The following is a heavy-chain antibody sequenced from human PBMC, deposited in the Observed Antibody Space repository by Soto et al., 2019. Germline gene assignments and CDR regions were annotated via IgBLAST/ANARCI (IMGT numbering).Heavy chain of an antibody. CDR3: ARDRFGESPYYYYGMDV. Sequence: QVQLQESGPGLVKPSETLSLTCTVSGGSISSYYWSWIRQPPGKGLEWIGYIYYSGSTNYNPSLKSRVTISVDTSKNQFSLKLSSVTAADTAVYYCARDRFGESPYYYYGMDVWGQGTTVTVSS. CDR2: IYYSGST. D-gene: IGHD3-10*01. CDR1: GGSISSYY. J-gene: IGHJ6*02. V-gene: IGHV4-59*01.